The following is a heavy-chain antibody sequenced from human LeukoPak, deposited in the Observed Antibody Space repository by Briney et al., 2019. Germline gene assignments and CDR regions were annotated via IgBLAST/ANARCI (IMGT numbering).Heavy chain of an antibody. V-gene: IGHV3-49*04. D-gene: IGHD4-11*01. CDR1: GFTFGDYA. CDR2: IRSEASGGTT. CDR3: TRGYSIDY. J-gene: IGHJ4*02. Sequence: PGRSLRLSCTASGFTFGDYAMSWVRQAPGKGLEWVGFIRSEASGGTTEYTASVKGRFTISRDDSKSIAYLQMNSLITEDTAIYYCTRGYSIDYWGQGTQVTVSS.